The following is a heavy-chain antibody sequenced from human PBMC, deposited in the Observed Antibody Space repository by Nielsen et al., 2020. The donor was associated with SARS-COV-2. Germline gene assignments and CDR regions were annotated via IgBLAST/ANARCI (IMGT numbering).Heavy chain of an antibody. J-gene: IGHJ6*02. D-gene: IGHD3/OR15-3a*01. CDR2: INPYSGGT. CDR1: GYTFTDYY. CDR3: ARARATIFGLVISYGMDV. V-gene: IGHV1-2*06. Sequence: ASVKVSCKASGYTFTDYYINWVRQAPGQGLEGMGRINPYSGGTNYAQKFQGTVTMTRDSSISKVYMELTYDDTAVYYCARARATIFGLVISYGMDVWGQGTTVAVSS.